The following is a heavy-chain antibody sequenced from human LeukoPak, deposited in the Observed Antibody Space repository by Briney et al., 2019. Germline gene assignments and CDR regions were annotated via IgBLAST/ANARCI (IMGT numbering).Heavy chain of an antibody. V-gene: IGHV1-3*01. Sequence: VASVKVSCKASGNTFSSYAMHWVRQAPGQRLEWMGWINAGNGNTKYSQKFQGRVTITRDTSASTAYMELTSLRSEDTAVYYCARDIGNWNDGIDYWGQGTLVTVSS. D-gene: IGHD1-1*01. CDR2: INAGNGNT. CDR1: GNTFSSYA. CDR3: ARDIGNWNDGIDY. J-gene: IGHJ4*02.